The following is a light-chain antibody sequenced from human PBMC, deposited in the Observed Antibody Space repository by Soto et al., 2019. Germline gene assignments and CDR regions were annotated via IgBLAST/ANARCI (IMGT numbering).Light chain of an antibody. Sequence: EIVLTQSPDTLSLSPRERATLSCRATQSVSSYLAWYQQKPGQAPRLLIYSASSRSTGIQDRFSGSGSGTDLTITISRMEPEDLAVYYCQPTGDLPPWTFGPGTKVDLK. J-gene: IGKJ1*01. CDR1: QSVSSY. V-gene: IGKV3-20*01. CDR3: QPTGDLPPWT. CDR2: SAS.